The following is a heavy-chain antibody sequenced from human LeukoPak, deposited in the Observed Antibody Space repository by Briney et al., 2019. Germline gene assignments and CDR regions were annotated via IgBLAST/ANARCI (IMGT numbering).Heavy chain of an antibody. J-gene: IGHJ6*02. V-gene: IGHV1-69*13. CDR1: GGTFSSYA. Sequence: ASVKVSCKASGGTFSSYAISWVRQAPGQGLEWMGGIIPIFGTANYAQKFQGRVTITADESTSTAYMELSSLRSEDTAVYYCARAHFWSGYRHYYYYGMDVWGQGTTVTVSS. CDR3: ARAHFWSGYRHYYYYGMDV. CDR2: IIPIFGTA. D-gene: IGHD3-3*01.